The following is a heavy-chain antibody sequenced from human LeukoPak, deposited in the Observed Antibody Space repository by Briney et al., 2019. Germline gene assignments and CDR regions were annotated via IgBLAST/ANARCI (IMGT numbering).Heavy chain of an antibody. CDR3: ARDGPYSTSSTHPP. J-gene: IGHJ5*02. V-gene: IGHV3-7*03. Sequence: GGSLRLSCAASGFALSSHWMTWVRQVPGRGPEWVANVNRDGSETYYLDSVKGRFTISKDNAKNSLYLQMDSLRAEDTAVYYCARDGPYSTSSTHPPWGQGTLVTVSS. CDR2: VNRDGSET. D-gene: IGHD6-6*01. CDR1: GFALSSHW.